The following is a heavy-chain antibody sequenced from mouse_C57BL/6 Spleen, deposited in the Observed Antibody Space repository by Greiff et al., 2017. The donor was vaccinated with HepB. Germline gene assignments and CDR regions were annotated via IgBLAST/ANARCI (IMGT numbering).Heavy chain of an antibody. CDR3: ARRPYDYGVGWYFDV. D-gene: IGHD2-4*01. V-gene: IGHV1-80*01. J-gene: IGHJ1*03. Sequence: QVQLQQSGAELVKPGASVKISCKASGYAFSSYWMNWVKQRPGKGLEWIGQIYPGDGDTNYNGKFKGKATLTADKSSSTAYMQLSSLTSEDSAVYFCARRPYDYGVGWYFDVWGTGTTVTVSS. CDR2: IYPGDGDT. CDR1: GYAFSSYW.